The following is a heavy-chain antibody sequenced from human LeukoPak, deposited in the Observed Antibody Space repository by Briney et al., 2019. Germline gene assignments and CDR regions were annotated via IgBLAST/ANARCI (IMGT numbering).Heavy chain of an antibody. CDR3: AKGRYSSSWAPFDP. V-gene: IGHV3-23*05. J-gene: IGHJ5*02. D-gene: IGHD6-13*01. CDR1: EFSVSSYG. CDR2: INNIGNKV. Sequence: SGGSLRLSCSASEFSVSSYGMSWVRQAPGRGLEWVSIINNIGNKVYYGDSVKGRFTISRDNSKNTLYLQMNSLRAEDTAIYYCAKGRYSSSWAPFDPWGEGTLVTVSS.